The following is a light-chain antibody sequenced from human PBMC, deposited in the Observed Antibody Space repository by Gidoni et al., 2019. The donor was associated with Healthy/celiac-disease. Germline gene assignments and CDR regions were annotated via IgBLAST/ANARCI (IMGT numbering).Light chain of an antibody. V-gene: IGKV3-20*01. CDR3: QQYGSSPVT. Sequence: EIVLTQAPGTLSLSPGERATLSCRASQSVSSSYLAWYQQKPGQAPRLLIYGASSRATGIPDRFSGSGSGTDFTLTISRLEPEDFAVYYCQQYGSSPVTFGQGTKLEI. J-gene: IGKJ2*01. CDR2: GAS. CDR1: QSVSSSY.